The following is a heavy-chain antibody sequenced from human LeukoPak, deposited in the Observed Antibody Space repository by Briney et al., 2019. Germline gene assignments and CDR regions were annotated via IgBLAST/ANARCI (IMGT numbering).Heavy chain of an antibody. Sequence: GGSLRLSCAASGFTFSSYGMHWVRQAPGKGLEWVAVIWYDGSNKYYADSVKGRFTISRDNSKNKLYLQMNSLRAEDTAVYYCARSGEVGDSSGYYYNYWGQGTLVTVSS. D-gene: IGHD3-22*01. V-gene: IGHV3-33*01. J-gene: IGHJ4*02. CDR3: ARSGEVGDSSGYYYNY. CDR1: GFTFSSYG. CDR2: IWYDGSNK.